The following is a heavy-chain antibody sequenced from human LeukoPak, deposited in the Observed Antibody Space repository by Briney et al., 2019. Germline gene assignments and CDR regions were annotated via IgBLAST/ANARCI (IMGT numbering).Heavy chain of an antibody. J-gene: IGHJ6*03. V-gene: IGHV3-53*01. Sequence: PSETLSLTCAVYGGSFSGYYMSWVRQAPGKGLEWVSVIYSGGSTYYADSVKGRFTISRDNSKNTLYLQMNGLRAKDTAVYYCARNSITMVRGVIFDRGYYYYYMDVWGKGTTVTISS. D-gene: IGHD3-10*01. CDR1: GGSFSGYY. CDR2: IYSGGST. CDR3: ARNSITMVRGVIFDRGYYYYYMDV.